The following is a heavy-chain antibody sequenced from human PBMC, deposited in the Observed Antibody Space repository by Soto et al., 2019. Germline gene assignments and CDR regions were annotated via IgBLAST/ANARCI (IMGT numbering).Heavy chain of an antibody. D-gene: IGHD2-15*01. J-gene: IGHJ4*02. Sequence: ASVKVSCKASGYTFTNSDIDWVRQAPGQGLEWMGWMNPDSGHAAYAQKFQGRVTLTTSTSTSTVYMEMRSLGSEDTAVYYCARRPHCSGGICYYGLDNWGQGTLVTVSS. CDR2: MNPDSGHA. CDR1: GYTFTNSD. V-gene: IGHV1-8*01. CDR3: ARRPHCSGGICYYGLDN.